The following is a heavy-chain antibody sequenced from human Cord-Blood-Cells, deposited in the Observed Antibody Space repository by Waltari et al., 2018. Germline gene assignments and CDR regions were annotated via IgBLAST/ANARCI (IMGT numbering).Heavy chain of an antibody. Sequence: QVQLVQSGAEVKKPGSSVKVSCKASGGTFSSYAISWVRQAPGQGLEWIGGIIPILGTANYAQKFEGRLTITADKDTCTACMGLSSLRSEDTAVYYCARGQGIFGVVNEGFDISVQGTMFTVAS. D-gene: IGHD3-3*01. CDR2: IIPILGTA. V-gene: IGHV1-69*06. CDR1: GGTFSSYA. J-gene: IGHJ3*02. CDR3: ARGQGIFGVVNEGFDI.